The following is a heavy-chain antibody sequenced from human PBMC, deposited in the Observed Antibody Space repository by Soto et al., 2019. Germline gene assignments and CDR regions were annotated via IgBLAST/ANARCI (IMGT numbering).Heavy chain of an antibody. J-gene: IGHJ4*02. CDR2: TGTSGTHE. V-gene: IGHV3-23*01. Sequence: PGGSLRLSCVASGFTFRDYAMSWVRQSPEKGLEWVSGTGTSGTHEDYADSVKGRFTISRDNSRNTLYLQMNSLRVEDTAVYYCAMKVPGNRPFDHWGQGTQVTVSS. CDR3: AMKVPGNRPFDH. CDR1: GFTFRDYA. D-gene: IGHD6-13*01.